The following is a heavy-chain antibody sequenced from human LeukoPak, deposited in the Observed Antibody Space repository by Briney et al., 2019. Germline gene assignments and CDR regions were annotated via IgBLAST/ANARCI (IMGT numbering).Heavy chain of an antibody. CDR1: GDSVSSNSAA. V-gene: IGHV6-1*01. Sequence: SQTLSLTCAISGDSVSSNSAAWNWIRQSPSRGLEWLGRTYYRSKWYNDYAASVKSRITINPDTSKNQFSLQLNSVTPEDTAVYYCARDLGKYCSSTSCLPDYWGQGTLVTVSS. J-gene: IGHJ4*02. D-gene: IGHD2-2*01. CDR2: TYYRSKWYN. CDR3: ARDLGKYCSSTSCLPDY.